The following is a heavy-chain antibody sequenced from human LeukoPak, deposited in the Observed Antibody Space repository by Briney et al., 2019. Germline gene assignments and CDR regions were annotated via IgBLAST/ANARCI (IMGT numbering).Heavy chain of an antibody. CDR3: AREEVDDYGGQGIL. CDR2: IYYSGST. CDR1: GGSISSSSYY. Sequence: PSETLSLTCTVSGGSISSSSYYWGWIRQPPGKGLEWIGSIYYSGSTYYNPSLKSRVTISVDTSKNQFSLKLSSVTAADTAVYYCAREEVDDYGGQGILWGRGTLVTVSS. V-gene: IGHV4-39*07. J-gene: IGHJ2*01. D-gene: IGHD4-23*01.